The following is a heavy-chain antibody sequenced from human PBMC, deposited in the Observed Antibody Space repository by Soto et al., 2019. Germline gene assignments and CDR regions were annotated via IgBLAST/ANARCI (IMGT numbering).Heavy chain of an antibody. CDR2: IIPIFGTA. D-gene: IGHD5-12*01. V-gene: IGHV1-69*01. J-gene: IGHJ4*02. CDR1: GGTFSSYA. CDR3: ARLNRDGYNSIYFDY. Sequence: QVQLVQSGAEVKKPGSSVKVSCKASGGTFSSYAISWVRQAPGQGLEWMGGIIPIFGTANYAQKFQGRVTITADESTSTAYMELSSLRPEDTAVYYCARLNRDGYNSIYFDYWGQGTLVTVSS.